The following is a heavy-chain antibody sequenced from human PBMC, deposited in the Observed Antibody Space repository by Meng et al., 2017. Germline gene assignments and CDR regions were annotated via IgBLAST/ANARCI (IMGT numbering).Heavy chain of an antibody. CDR3: ASVKITGTTRSIDY. D-gene: IGHD1-7*01. CDR1: GGSVSSGMYY. J-gene: IGHJ4*02. V-gene: IGHV4-61*01. CDR2: IYYSGST. Sequence: QGPLQGSGAGLVRPSETLSLTCSFSGGSVSSGMYYWRWSPQPPGKGLEWIGYIYYSGSTNYNPSLKSRVTISVDTSKNQFSLKLSSVTAADTAVYYCASVKITGTTRSIDYWGQGTLVTVSS.